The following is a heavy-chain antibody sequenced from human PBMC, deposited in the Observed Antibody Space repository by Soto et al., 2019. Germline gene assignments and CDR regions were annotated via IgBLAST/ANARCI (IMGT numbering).Heavy chain of an antibody. Sequence: DVQLLESGGGLVQPGGSLRLSCAASGFTFRSYAMSWVRQAPGKGLEWVSGISGSAISTHYADSVKGRFTVSRDNSTNTLYLQMNSLRAEDTAVYNCAKELFGPDWYFDLWGRGTLVTVSS. D-gene: IGHD3-10*01. J-gene: IGHJ2*01. V-gene: IGHV3-23*01. CDR1: GFTFRSYA. CDR2: ISGSAIST. CDR3: AKELFGPDWYFDL.